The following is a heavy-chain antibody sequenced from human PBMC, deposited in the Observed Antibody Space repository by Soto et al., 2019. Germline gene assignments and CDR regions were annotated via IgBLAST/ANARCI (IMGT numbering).Heavy chain of an antibody. D-gene: IGHD2-21*02. CDR1: GGSISSSSW. CDR2: TYHAGSP. V-gene: IGHV4-4*02. Sequence: PLQESGPGLVKPSGTLSLTCDVSGGSISSSSWWTWVRHPPGKGLEWIGETYHAGSPNYNPSFLSRVTILAEESKNHFFLRLTSVTAADTAIYYCVGGLSFRGDFDVLGEGTTVSVSS. J-gene: IGHJ3*01. CDR3: VGGLSFRGDFDV.